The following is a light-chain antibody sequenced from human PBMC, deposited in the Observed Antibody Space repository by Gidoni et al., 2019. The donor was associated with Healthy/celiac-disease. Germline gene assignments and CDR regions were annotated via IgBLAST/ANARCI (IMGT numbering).Light chain of an antibody. V-gene: IGKV3-11*01. J-gene: IGKJ5*01. CDR1: QSVSSY. Sequence: EIVLTQSPATLSLSPGERATLSCRASQSVSSYLAWYQQKPGQAPRLLIYDASNRATGIPARFSGSGSGTDFTLTISSLEPEDFAVYYCQQRSNPSITFGQGTQLEIE. CDR3: QQRSNPSIT. CDR2: DAS.